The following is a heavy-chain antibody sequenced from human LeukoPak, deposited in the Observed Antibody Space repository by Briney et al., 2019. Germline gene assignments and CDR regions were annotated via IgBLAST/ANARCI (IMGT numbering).Heavy chain of an antibody. CDR1: GDSINSGNYY. J-gene: IGHJ3*01. D-gene: IGHD1-14*01. CDR2: IYTSDTT. CDR3: AGFRWVVGTRAFDV. V-gene: IGHV4-61*09. Sequence: SQTLSLTCTVSGDSINSGNYYWSWIRQPAGRGLEWIGHIYTSDTTNYSPSLNNRVTISLDTSSHQFSLKLTSVTAADTAVYFCAGFRWVVGTRAFDVWGRGTMVTVSS.